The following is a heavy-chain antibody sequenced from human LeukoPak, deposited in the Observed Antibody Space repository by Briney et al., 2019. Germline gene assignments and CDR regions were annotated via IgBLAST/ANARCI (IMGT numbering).Heavy chain of an antibody. CDR3: ARQSYSSSYWFDP. J-gene: IGHJ5*02. D-gene: IGHD6-6*01. Sequence: GESLKISCKGSGYSFTSYWTGWVRQMPGKGLEWMGIIYPGDSDTRYSPSFQGQVTISADKSISTAYLQWSSLKASDTAMYYCARQSYSSSYWFDPWGQGTLVTVSS. CDR1: GYSFTSYW. CDR2: IYPGDSDT. V-gene: IGHV5-51*01.